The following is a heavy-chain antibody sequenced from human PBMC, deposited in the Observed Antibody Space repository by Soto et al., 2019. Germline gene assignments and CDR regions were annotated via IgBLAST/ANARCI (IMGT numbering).Heavy chain of an antibody. V-gene: IGHV3-11*01. D-gene: IGHD3-16*01. Sequence: QVQLVESGGGLVKPGGSLRLSCAVSGFTFSDYYMSWIRQAPGRGLGWVSYISSSGSTIYYADSVKGRFTISRDNAKNSLYLQMNRLRTEDTAVYYCTRELIHNYGYGSDYWGQGTLVAVSS. J-gene: IGHJ4*02. CDR1: GFTFSDYY. CDR2: ISSSGSTI. CDR3: TRELIHNYGYGSDY.